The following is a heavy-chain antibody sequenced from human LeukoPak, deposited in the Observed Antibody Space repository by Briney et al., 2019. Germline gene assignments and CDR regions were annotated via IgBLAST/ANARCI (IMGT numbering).Heavy chain of an antibody. CDR2: ISSSGST. D-gene: IGHD2-15*01. J-gene: IGHJ4*02. CDR3: AREGRSSTPGY. V-gene: IGHV4-4*07. CDR1: GGSISSYY. Sequence: PSETLSLTCTVSGGSISSYYWSWIRQPAGKGLEWIGRISSSGSTYYNPSLKSRVTMSVDTSKTQFSLKLSSVTAADTAVYYCAREGRSSTPGYWGQGTLVTVSS.